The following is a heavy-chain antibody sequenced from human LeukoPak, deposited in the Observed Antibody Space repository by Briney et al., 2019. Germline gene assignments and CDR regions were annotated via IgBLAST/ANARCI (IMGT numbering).Heavy chain of an antibody. Sequence: GGSLRLTCAASGFTFSSYSVNWVRQAPGKGLEWVSYISSSSSTIYYADSVKGRFTISRDNAKNSLYLQMNSLRAEDTAVYYCATQLELRIFDYWGQGTLVTVSS. CDR1: GFTFSSYS. J-gene: IGHJ4*02. CDR3: ATQLELRIFDY. V-gene: IGHV3-48*01. CDR2: ISSSSSTI. D-gene: IGHD1-7*01.